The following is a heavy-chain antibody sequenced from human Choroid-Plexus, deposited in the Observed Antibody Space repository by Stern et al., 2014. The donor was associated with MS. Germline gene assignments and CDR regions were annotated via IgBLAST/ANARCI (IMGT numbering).Heavy chain of an antibody. CDR2: IGTAGDT. Sequence: EVQLVESGGGLVQPGGSLRLSCAASGFTFSSYDMHWVRQATGKGLEWVSAIGTAGDTYYPGSVKGRFTISRENAKNSLYLQMNSLRAGDTAVYYCARARAANGYCSSTSCSKEGYYFDYRGQGTLVTVSS. D-gene: IGHD2-2*03. CDR3: ARARAANGYCSSTSCSKEGYYFDY. V-gene: IGHV3-13*01. J-gene: IGHJ4*02. CDR1: GFTFSSYD.